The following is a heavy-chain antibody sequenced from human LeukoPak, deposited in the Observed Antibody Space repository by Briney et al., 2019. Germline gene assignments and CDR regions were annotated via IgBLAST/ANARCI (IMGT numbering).Heavy chain of an antibody. CDR3: AKDPGKITIFGVVIEYYYMDV. V-gene: IGHV3-30*02. CDR2: IRYDGSNK. CDR1: GFTFSSYG. J-gene: IGHJ6*03. D-gene: IGHD3-3*01. Sequence: PGGSLRLSCAASGFTFSSYGMHWVRQAPGKGLEWVAFIRYDGSNKYYADSVKGRFTISRDNSKNTLYLQMNSLRAEDTAVYYCAKDPGKITIFGVVIEYYYMDVWGKGTTVTVSS.